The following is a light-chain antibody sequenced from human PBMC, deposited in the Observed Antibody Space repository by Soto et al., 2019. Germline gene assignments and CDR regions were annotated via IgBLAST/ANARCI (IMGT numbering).Light chain of an antibody. Sequence: QSALTQPPSASGSPGQSVTISCTGTSSDVGGYNYVSWYQQHPGRAPKLMIYEVSKRPSGVPDRFSGSKSGNTASLTVSGLQPEDEADYYCSSYAGSSNLGVFGGGTKL. CDR3: SSYAGSSNLGV. CDR1: SSDVGGYNY. J-gene: IGLJ2*01. V-gene: IGLV2-8*01. CDR2: EVS.